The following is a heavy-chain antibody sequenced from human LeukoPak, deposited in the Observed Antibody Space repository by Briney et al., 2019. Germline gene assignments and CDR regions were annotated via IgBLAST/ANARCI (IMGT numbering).Heavy chain of an antibody. V-gene: IGHV1-69*04. D-gene: IGHD1-26*01. Sequence: ASVKVSCKASGGTFSSYAISLVRQAPGQGLEWMVRIIPILGIANYAQKFQGRVTITADKSTSTAYMELSSLRSEDTAVYYCARDHPAGATVYYFDYWGQGTLVTVSS. CDR3: ARDHPAGATVYYFDY. CDR1: GGTFSSYA. CDR2: IIPILGIA. J-gene: IGHJ4*02.